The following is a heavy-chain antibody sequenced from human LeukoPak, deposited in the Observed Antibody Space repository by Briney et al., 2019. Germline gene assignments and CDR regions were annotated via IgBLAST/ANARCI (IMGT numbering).Heavy chain of an antibody. V-gene: IGHV3-74*01. CDR1: GFTFSSYW. Sequence: PGGSLRLSCAASGFTFSSYWMHWVRQAPGKGLVWVSRINSDGSSTSYADSVKGRFTISRDNAKNTLYLQMNSLRAEDTAVYYCARHTTDRPNLIDHWGQGTLVTVSS. D-gene: IGHD6-6*01. J-gene: IGHJ4*02. CDR2: INSDGSST. CDR3: ARHTTDRPNLIDH.